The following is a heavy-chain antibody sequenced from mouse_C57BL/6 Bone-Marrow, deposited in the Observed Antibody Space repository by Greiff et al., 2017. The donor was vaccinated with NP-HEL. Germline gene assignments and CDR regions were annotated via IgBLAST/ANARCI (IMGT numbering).Heavy chain of an antibody. CDR2: IHPSSGST. Sequence: VKLQQPGAELVKPGASVKLSCKASGYTFTSYWMHWVKQRPGQGLEWIGMIHPSSGSTNYNEKFKSKATLTVDKSSSTASMQLSSLTSEDSAVYYSARWNDVYSFAYRSEGTLVTVSA. CDR1: GYTFTSYW. CDR3: ARWNDVYSFAY. V-gene: IGHV1-64*01. J-gene: IGHJ3*01. D-gene: IGHD2-3*01.